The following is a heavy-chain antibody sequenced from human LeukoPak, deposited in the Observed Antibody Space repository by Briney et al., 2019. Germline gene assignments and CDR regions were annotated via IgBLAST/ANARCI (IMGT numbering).Heavy chain of an antibody. D-gene: IGHD1-26*01. V-gene: IGHV3-7*03. CDR1: GFTFNNYW. CDR3: AREKWELRY. CDR2: IKQDGSEK. J-gene: IGHJ4*02. Sequence: GGSLRLSCAASGFTFNNYWVTWVRQAPGKGLEWVANIKQDGSEKDYVESVEGRFTIYRDNAKNSLYLQMNNLRAEDTAVYYCAREKWELRYWGQGTLVTVSS.